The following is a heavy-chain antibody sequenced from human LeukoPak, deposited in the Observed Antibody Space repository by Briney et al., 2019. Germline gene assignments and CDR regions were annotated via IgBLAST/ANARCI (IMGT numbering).Heavy chain of an antibody. Sequence: SETLSLTCAVSGGSISSGGYSWSWIRQPPGKGLEWIGYIYHRGSTYYNPSLKSRVTISVDRSKNQFSLKLSSVTAADTAVYYCARDGPTSVGMDYWGQGTLVTISS. J-gene: IGHJ4*02. D-gene: IGHD4-23*01. CDR1: GGSISSGGYS. CDR2: IYHRGST. CDR3: ARDGPTSVGMDY. V-gene: IGHV4-30-2*01.